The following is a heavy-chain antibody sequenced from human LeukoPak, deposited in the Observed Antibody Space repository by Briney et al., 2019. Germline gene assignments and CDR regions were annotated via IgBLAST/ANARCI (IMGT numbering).Heavy chain of an antibody. Sequence: GESLRISCQESGDSITSYWITWVRQMPGKGLEWMGTIDHRNSHITYSPSFRGHVTISAGNSFNTVYLQWSSLKASDTAIYYCARCNAMDYAMAVWGQGTTVIVSS. CDR2: IDHRNSHI. V-gene: IGHV5-10-1*01. CDR1: GDSITSYW. D-gene: IGHD2-8*01. CDR3: ARCNAMDYAMAV. J-gene: IGHJ6*02.